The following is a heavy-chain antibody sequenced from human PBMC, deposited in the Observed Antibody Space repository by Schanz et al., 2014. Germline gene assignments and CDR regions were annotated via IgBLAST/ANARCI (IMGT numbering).Heavy chain of an antibody. Sequence: QVQLVQSGAEVKKPGASVKVSCKASGYTFTSYGINWVRQAPGQGLEWMGRIVPIAGITNYAQRFQGRVTITADKSSDTAYMELSSLRSEDTAVYYCAREVGLYDRGWFDPWGQGTLXTVSS. CDR1: GYTFTSYG. CDR2: IVPIAGIT. D-gene: IGHD3-22*01. CDR3: AREVGLYDRGWFDP. V-gene: IGHV1-69*04. J-gene: IGHJ5*02.